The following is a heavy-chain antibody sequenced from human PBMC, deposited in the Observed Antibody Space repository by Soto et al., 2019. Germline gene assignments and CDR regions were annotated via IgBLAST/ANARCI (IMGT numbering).Heavy chain of an antibody. V-gene: IGHV3-30-3*01. CDR2: ISYDGSNK. CDR3: ARGRSSYSYGYTYFDY. J-gene: IGHJ4*02. CDR1: GFTFSSYA. D-gene: IGHD5-18*01. Sequence: QVQLVESGGGVVQPGRSLRLSCAASGFTFSSYAMHWVRQAPGKGLEWVAVISYDGSNKYYADSVKGRFTISRDNSKNTLYLQMNSLRAEDTAVYYCARGRSSYSYGYTYFDYWGQGTLVTVSS.